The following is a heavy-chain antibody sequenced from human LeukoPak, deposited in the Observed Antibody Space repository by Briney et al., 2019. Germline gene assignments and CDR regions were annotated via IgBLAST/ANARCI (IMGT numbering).Heavy chain of an antibody. CDR3: AKRSEVGGVFDY. V-gene: IGHV3-23*01. D-gene: IGHD1-26*01. CDR1: GFTFSSYS. CDR2: ISGRGNST. J-gene: IGHJ4*02. Sequence: PGGSLRLSCAASGFTFSSYSMSWVRQAPGKGLDWVSAISGRGNSTYYADSVKGRFTISRDNSKNTLYLQMNSLRAEDTAVYYCAKRSEVGGVFDYWGQGTLVTVSS.